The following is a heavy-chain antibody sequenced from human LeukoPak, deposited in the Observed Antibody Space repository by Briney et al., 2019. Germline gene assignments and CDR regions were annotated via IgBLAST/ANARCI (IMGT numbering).Heavy chain of an antibody. V-gene: IGHV4-59*08. CDR3: ARHPLGILTGYPKYYFDY. J-gene: IGHJ4*02. CDR2: IYYSGST. CDR1: GDSISSSY. Sequence: SETLSLTCTVSGDSISSSYWNWIRQPPGKGLEWIGHIYYSGSTNYNPSLKSRVTISVDTSKNQLSLKLSSVTAADTAVYYCARHPLGILTGYPKYYFDYWGQGTLVTVSS. D-gene: IGHD3-9*01.